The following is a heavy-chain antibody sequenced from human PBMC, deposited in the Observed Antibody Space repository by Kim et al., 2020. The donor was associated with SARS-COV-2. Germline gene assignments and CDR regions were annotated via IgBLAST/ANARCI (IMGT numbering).Heavy chain of an antibody. CDR2: GRT. CDR3: ARGKDAFDI. Sequence: GRTYYQPSLKGRVTISVDTSKTQFSLKLSSVTAADTAVYYCARGKDAFDIWGQGTMVTVSS. J-gene: IGHJ3*02. V-gene: IGHV4-31*02.